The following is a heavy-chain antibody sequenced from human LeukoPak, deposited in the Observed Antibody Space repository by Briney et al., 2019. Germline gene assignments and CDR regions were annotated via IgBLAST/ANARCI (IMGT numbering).Heavy chain of an antibody. CDR1: GYTFTSYG. Sequence: ASVKVSCKASGYTFTSYGISWGRQAPGQGLEWMGWISAYNGNTNYAQKLQGRVTMTTDTSTSTAYMELRSLRSDDTAVYYCASHFFGRNFDYWGQGTLVTVSS. CDR3: ASHFFGRNFDY. J-gene: IGHJ4*02. D-gene: IGHD3-3*01. CDR2: ISAYNGNT. V-gene: IGHV1-18*01.